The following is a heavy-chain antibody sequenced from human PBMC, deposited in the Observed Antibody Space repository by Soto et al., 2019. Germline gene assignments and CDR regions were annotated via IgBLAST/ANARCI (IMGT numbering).Heavy chain of an antibody. D-gene: IGHD3-10*01. CDR1: GGTFSPYT. J-gene: IGHJ4*02. Sequence: QVQLVQSGAEVKKPGSSVKVSCKASGGTFSPYTINWERQAPGQGLEWMGRIIPFHGVTNYAQKFQASVTITAEQSTRPAYMELSGLRFEDTAMYYCTRDWEITVSTWSFGGFWGRGTLVTVSS. V-gene: IGHV1-69*08. CDR3: TRDWEITVSTWSFGGF. CDR2: IIPFHGVT.